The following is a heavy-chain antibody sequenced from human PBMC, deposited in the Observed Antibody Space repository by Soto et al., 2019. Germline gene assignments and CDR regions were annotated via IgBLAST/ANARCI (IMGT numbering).Heavy chain of an antibody. CDR2: IYYSGST. J-gene: IGHJ3*02. D-gene: IGHD2-15*01. CDR3: ARRGDIVVVVAATAFDI. V-gene: IGHV4-39*01. Sequence: XETLSLTCTVAGCSISSSSYYWGWIRQPPGKGLEWIGSIYYSGSTYYNPSLKSRVTISVDTSKNQFSLKLSSVTAADTAVYYCARRGDIVVVVAATAFDIWGQGTMVTVSS. CDR1: GCSISSSSYY.